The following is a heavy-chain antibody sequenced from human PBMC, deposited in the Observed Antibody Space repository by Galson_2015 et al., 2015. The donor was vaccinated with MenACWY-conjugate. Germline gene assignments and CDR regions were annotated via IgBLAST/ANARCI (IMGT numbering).Heavy chain of an antibody. J-gene: IGHJ4*02. CDR3: ARGNRLVNLRSLIHFDC. D-gene: IGHD3-9*01. CDR1: GYTFTNYG. Sequence: SVKVSCKASGYTFTNYGISWVRQAPGQGLEWMGWISAYNGNTNYAQKLQGRVTMTTDTSTRIAYMELRSLRSDDTAVYYCARGNRLVNLRSLIHFDCWGQGTLVTVSS. CDR2: ISAYNGNT. V-gene: IGHV1-18*01.